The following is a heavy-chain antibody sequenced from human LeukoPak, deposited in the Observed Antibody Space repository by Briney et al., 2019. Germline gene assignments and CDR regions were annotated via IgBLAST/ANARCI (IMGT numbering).Heavy chain of an antibody. CDR3: ARDCSSTSCFRFDH. Sequence: GGSLRLSCAASGFTFSNFNMNWVRQAPGKGLEWVSCISSSGYSIYYADSVKGRFTISSDNAKNSLYLQMNSLRAEDTAVYYCARDCSSTSCFRFDHWGQGTLVTVSS. CDR2: ISSSGYSI. J-gene: IGHJ4*02. D-gene: IGHD2-2*01. V-gene: IGHV3-21*01. CDR1: GFTFSNFN.